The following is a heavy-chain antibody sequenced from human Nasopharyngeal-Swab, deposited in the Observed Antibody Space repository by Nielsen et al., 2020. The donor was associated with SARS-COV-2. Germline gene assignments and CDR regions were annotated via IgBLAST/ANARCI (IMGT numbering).Heavy chain of an antibody. CDR3: ARGRRGIVGATVYYFDY. CDR2: ISAYNGNT. V-gene: IGHV1-18*01. Sequence: ASVKVSCKASGYTFTSYGISWVRQAPGQGLEWMGWISAYNGNTNYAQKLQGRVTMTTDTSTSTAYMELRSLRSDDTAVYYCARGRRGIVGATVYYFDYWGQGTLVTVSS. D-gene: IGHD1-26*01. CDR1: GYTFTSYG. J-gene: IGHJ4*02.